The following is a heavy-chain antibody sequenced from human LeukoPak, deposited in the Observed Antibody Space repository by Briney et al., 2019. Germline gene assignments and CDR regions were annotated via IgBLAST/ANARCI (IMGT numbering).Heavy chain of an antibody. CDR1: GFIVSSNY. CDR3: ARYYYDSSGYPYYLDY. V-gene: IGHV3-53*01. Sequence: GGSLRLSCAASGFIVSSNYMSWVRQAPGKGLEWVSVIYSGGSTYYADSVKGRFTISRDNSKNTVYLQMNSLRAEDTAMYYCARYYYDSSGYPYYLDYWGQGTLVIVSS. J-gene: IGHJ4*02. D-gene: IGHD3-22*01. CDR2: IYSGGST.